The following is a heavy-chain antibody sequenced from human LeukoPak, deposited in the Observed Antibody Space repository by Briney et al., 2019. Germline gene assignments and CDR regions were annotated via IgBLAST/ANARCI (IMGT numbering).Heavy chain of an antibody. V-gene: IGHV1-2*02. Sequence: ASVKVSCKASGYTFTGYYMHWVRQAPGQGLEWMGWINPSSGGTNYAQKFQGRVTMTRDTSISTAYMELSRLRSDDTAVYYCARDSVGTIFGVVMTDYYYMDVWGKGTTVTVSS. J-gene: IGHJ6*03. CDR2: INPSSGGT. CDR3: ARDSVGTIFGVVMTDYYYMDV. CDR1: GYTFTGYY. D-gene: IGHD3-3*01.